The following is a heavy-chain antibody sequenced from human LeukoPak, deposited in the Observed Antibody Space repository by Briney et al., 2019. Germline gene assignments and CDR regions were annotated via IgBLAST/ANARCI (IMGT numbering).Heavy chain of an antibody. CDR1: GFTFSKYW. CDR2: INPDDKST. D-gene: IGHD2-15*01. Sequence: RGSLRLSCAASGFTFSKYWLHWVRQPPGRGLVWLARINPDDKSTSYADSVKGRFTISIDDAKNTLYLQMNSLRAEDTAVYYCVRGGESTWSWGQGTLVTVSS. CDR3: VRGGESTWS. J-gene: IGHJ5*02. V-gene: IGHV3-74*01.